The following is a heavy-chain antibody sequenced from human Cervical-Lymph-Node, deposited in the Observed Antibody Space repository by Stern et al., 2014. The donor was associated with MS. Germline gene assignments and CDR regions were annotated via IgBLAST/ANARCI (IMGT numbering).Heavy chain of an antibody. V-gene: IGHV4-39*01. CDR1: GGSISSSSYY. CDR2: IYYSGTT. J-gene: IGHJ4*02. Sequence: QLQLQESGPGLVKPSETLSLTCTVSGGSISSSSYYWGCIRQPPGKGLEWIGIIYYSGTTYYTPSLKSRVTMPVDTPKTHFSLKLSSVTAADTAVYYCARLTSGIAANFDYWGQGTLVTVSS. CDR3: ARLTSGIAANFDY. D-gene: IGHD6-13*01.